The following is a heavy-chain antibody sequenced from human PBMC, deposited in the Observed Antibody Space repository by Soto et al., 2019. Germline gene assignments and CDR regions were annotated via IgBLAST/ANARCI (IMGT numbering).Heavy chain of an antibody. D-gene: IGHD3-10*01. CDR2: ISSSGSTI. CDR1: GFTFSDYY. V-gene: IGHV3-11*01. CDR3: ATVRGVTYAFDI. Sequence: GGFLRLSCAASGFTFSDYYMSWIRQAPGKGLEWVSYISSSGSTIYYADSGKGRFTISRDNAKNSLYLQMNSLRAEDTAVYYCATVRGVTYAFDIWGQGTMVTVSS. J-gene: IGHJ3*02.